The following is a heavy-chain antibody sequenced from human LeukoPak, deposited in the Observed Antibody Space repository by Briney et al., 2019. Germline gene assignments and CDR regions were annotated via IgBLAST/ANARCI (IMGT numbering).Heavy chain of an antibody. J-gene: IGHJ4*02. CDR1: GFTFSSYA. CDR3: ARDREAAGYFDY. V-gene: IGHV3-30-3*01. CDR2: LSYDGSNK. D-gene: IGHD6-13*01. Sequence: GGSLRLSCAASGFTFSSYAMHWVRQAPGKGLEWVAVLSYDGSNKYYADSVKGRFTISRDNSKNTLYLQMNSLRAEDTAVYYCARDREAAGYFDYWGQGTLVTVSS.